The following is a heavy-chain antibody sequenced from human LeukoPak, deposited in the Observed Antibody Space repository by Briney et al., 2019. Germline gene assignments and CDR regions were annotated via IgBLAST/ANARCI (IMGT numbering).Heavy chain of an antibody. CDR3: ARPALYHRGYSSSFPFDY. D-gene: IGHD6-6*01. V-gene: IGHV4-39*01. CDR2: IYYSGST. J-gene: IGHJ4*02. CDR1: GGSISSSSYY. Sequence: PSETLSLTCTVSGGSISSSSYYWGWIRQPPGKGLEWIGSIYYSGSTYHNPSLKSRVTISVDTSKNQFSLKLSSVTAADTVVYYCARPALYHRGYSSSFPFDYWGQGTLVTVSS.